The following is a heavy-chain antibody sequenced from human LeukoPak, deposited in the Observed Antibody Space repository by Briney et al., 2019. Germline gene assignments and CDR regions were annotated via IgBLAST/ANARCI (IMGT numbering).Heavy chain of an antibody. CDR2: ISGSGGGT. CDR3: AKDRLTIFGVVTDAFDI. D-gene: IGHD3-3*01. V-gene: IGHV3-23*01. J-gene: IGHJ3*02. CDR1: GFTFSSYA. Sequence: GGSLRLSCAASGFTFSSYAMSWVRQAPGKGLEWVSAISGSGGGTYYADSVKGRFTISRDSSKNTLYLQMNSLRAEDTAVYYCAKDRLTIFGVVTDAFDIWGQGTMVTVSS.